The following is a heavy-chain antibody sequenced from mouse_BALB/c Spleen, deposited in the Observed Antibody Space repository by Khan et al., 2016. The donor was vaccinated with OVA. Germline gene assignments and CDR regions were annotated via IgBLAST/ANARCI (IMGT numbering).Heavy chain of an antibody. D-gene: IGHD2-2*01. CDR3: ARKLWLYFDV. V-gene: IGHV3-2*02. J-gene: IGHJ1*01. CDR1: DYSITSDYA. Sequence: EVQLQESGPGLVKPSQSLSLTCTVTDYSITSDYAWNWIRQFPGNKLEWMGYITYSGATSYNPSLKSRISVTRDTSKNQFFLQLNSVTTEDTATXYCARKLWLYFDVWGAGTTVTVSS. CDR2: ITYSGAT.